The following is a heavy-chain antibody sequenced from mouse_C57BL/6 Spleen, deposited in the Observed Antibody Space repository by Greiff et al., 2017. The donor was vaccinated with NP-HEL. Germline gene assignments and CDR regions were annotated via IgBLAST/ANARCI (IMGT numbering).Heavy chain of an antibody. J-gene: IGHJ4*01. V-gene: IGHV5-12*01. CDR3: ARLYDGAMDY. CDR2: ISNGGGST. CDR1: GFTFSDYY. D-gene: IGHD2-3*01. Sequence: DVHLVESGGGLVQPGGSLKLSCAASGFTFSDYYMYWVRQTPEKRLEWVAYISNGGGSTYYPDTVKGRFTISRDNAKNTLYLQMSRLKSEDTAMYYCARLYDGAMDYWGQGTSVTVSS.